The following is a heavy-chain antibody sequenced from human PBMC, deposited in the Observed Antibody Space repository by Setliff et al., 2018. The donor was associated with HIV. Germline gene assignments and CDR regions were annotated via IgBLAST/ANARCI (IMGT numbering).Heavy chain of an antibody. J-gene: IGHJ4*02. CDR1: GGSFNGYY. D-gene: IGHD1-1*01. CDR2: VNHRGTI. CDR3: ARDGTIHLLDY. Sequence: SETLSLTCAVYGGSFNGYYWTWIRQSPGKGLEWIGEVNHRGTINYNQSLKSRVTISVDTSKNQFSLKLSSATAADTAVYYCARDGTIHLLDYWGQGTLVTVSS. V-gene: IGHV4-34*01.